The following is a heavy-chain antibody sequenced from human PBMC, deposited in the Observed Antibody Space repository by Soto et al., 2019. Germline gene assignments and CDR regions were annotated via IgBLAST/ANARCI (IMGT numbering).Heavy chain of an antibody. CDR1: GGPISSEGYY. J-gene: IGHJ4*02. CDR3: ARGRGYSYGPYYFDY. V-gene: IGHV4-31*03. CDR2: IYYSGTT. Sequence: TSETLSLTCTVSGGPISSEGYYWSWFRQLPGKGLEWIGDIYYSGTTYYNPSLRSRLTISGDASKNQFSLKLSSVTAADTALYYCARGRGYSYGPYYFDYWGQGTLVTVSS. D-gene: IGHD5-18*01.